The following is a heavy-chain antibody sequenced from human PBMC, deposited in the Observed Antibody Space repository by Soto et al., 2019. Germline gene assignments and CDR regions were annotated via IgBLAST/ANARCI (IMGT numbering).Heavy chain of an antibody. Sequence: EVQLVESGGGLVQPGGSLRLSCAASGFTFSTYWMHWIRQVPGKGLEWVSRINSDASHTYYADSVKGRFTISRDNAKNTLHLEMNSLRAEDTAVYDCDTDGHCITTICYGNGFDPWGQGTLVTVSS. CDR2: INSDASHT. J-gene: IGHJ5*02. CDR1: GFTFSTYW. V-gene: IGHV3-74*01. CDR3: DTDGHCITTICYGNGFDP. D-gene: IGHD2-2*01.